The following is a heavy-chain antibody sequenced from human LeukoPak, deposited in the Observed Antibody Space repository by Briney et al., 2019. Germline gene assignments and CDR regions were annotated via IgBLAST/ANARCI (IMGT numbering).Heavy chain of an antibody. CDR1: GFTFSSYS. J-gene: IGHJ4*02. CDR2: ISSSSSYI. CDR3: ARWHDILTHPNPYQPDY. D-gene: IGHD3-9*01. Sequence: TAGGSLRLPCAASGFTFSSYSMNWVRQAPGKGLEWVSSISSSSSYIYYADSVKGRFTISRDNAKNSLYLQMNSLRAEDTAVYYCARWHDILTHPNPYQPDYWGQGTLVTVSS. V-gene: IGHV3-21*01.